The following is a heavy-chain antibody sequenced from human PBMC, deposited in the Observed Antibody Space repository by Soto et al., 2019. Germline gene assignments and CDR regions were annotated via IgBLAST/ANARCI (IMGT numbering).Heavy chain of an antibody. CDR1: GFTFSSYS. J-gene: IGHJ4*02. Sequence: PGGSLRLSCAASGFTFSSYSMNWVRQAPGKGLEWVSYISSSSSTIYYADSVKGRFTISRDDAKNSLYLQMNSLRAEDTAVYYCARDRIVVVLAAMAKAFDYWGQGTLATVSS. V-gene: IGHV3-48*01. CDR3: ARDRIVVVLAAMAKAFDY. D-gene: IGHD2-2*01. CDR2: ISSSSSTI.